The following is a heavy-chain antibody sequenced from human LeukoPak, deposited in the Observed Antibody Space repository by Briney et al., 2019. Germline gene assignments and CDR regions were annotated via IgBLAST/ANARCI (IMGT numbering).Heavy chain of an antibody. CDR2: ISSSGSTI. J-gene: IGHJ5*02. Sequence: GGSLRLSCAASGFTFSDYYMSWIRQAPGKGLEWVSYISSSGSTIYYADSVKGRFTISRDNAKNSLYLQMNSLRAEYTAVYYCARTRHHYGSGSYENRPPHLFDPWGQGTLVTVSS. D-gene: IGHD3-10*01. CDR3: ARTRHHYGSGSYENRPPHLFDP. V-gene: IGHV3-11*01. CDR1: GFTFSDYY.